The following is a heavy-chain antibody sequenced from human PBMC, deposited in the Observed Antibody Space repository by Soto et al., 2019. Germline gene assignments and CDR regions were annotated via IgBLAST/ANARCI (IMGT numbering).Heavy chain of an antibody. J-gene: IGHJ4*02. CDR1: GGSVSSDNHY. D-gene: IGHD5-18*01. CDR2: VYYTGSA. V-gene: IGHV4-61*03. CDR3: ARSGTAMATNSDY. Sequence: PSETLSLTGTFSGGSVSSDNHYWSWIRQPPGKALEWIAYVYYTGSANHNPSLYSRLTISVDTSKNHFSLKLRSVTAADTAFYYCARSGTAMATNSDYWGQGILVTVSS.